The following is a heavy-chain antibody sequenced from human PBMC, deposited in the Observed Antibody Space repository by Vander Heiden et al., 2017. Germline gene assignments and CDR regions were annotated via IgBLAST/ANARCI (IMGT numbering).Heavy chain of an antibody. CDR3: AKDVSWLSPYPKTFDY. D-gene: IGHD3-9*01. Sequence: QVQLVESGGGVVQPGTSLRLSCAASGFIFSSFGMHWGRQAPGKGLEWVAVISYDGTNKYYADSVKGRFTISRDNSKNTLYLQMNSLRAEDTAVYYCAKDVSWLSPYPKTFDYWGQGTLVTVSS. CDR2: ISYDGTNK. J-gene: IGHJ4*02. CDR1: GFIFSSFG. V-gene: IGHV3-30*18.